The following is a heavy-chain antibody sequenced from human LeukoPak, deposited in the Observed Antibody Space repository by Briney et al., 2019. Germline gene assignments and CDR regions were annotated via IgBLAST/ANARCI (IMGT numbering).Heavy chain of an antibody. CDR1: GFTFSTYS. J-gene: IGHJ6*02. Sequence: GGSLRLSCAASGFTFSTYSMNWVRQAPGKGLELVSSISSRSHYIYYADSVKGRFTISRDNAKNSLYLQMNSLRAEDTAVYYCSGLYNYGMDVWGQGTTVTVSS. V-gene: IGHV3-21*01. CDR3: SGLYNYGMDV. CDR2: ISSRSHYI.